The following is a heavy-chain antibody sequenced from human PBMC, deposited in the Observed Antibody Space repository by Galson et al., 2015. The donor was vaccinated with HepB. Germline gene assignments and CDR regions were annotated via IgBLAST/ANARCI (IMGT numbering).Heavy chain of an antibody. CDR1: GFTFSTYS. CDR3: ARDLAESIAARNYYYGMDV. V-gene: IGHV3-21*01. D-gene: IGHD6-6*01. J-gene: IGHJ6*02. Sequence: SLRLSCAASGFTFSTYSMNWVRQAPGKGLEWVSSISGSSSYIYYADSVKGRFTISRDNAKNSLYLQMNSLRAEDTAVYYCARDLAESIAARNYYYGMDVWGRGTTVTVSS. CDR2: ISGSSSYI.